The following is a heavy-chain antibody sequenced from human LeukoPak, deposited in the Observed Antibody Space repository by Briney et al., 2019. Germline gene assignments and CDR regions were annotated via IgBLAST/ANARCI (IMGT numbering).Heavy chain of an antibody. CDR2: IYWDDDK. V-gene: IGHV2-5*02. CDR3: AHRRDRGILTGYSYYFDY. D-gene: IGHD3-9*01. Sequence: SGPTLVKPTQTLTLTCTFSGFSLSTSGVGVGWIRQPPGQGLEWLVLIYWDDDKRYSPSLKSRLAITKDTSKNQVVLTMTNMGPMDTATYYCAHRRDRGILTGYSYYFDYWGQGILVTVSS. J-gene: IGHJ4*02. CDR1: GFSLSTSGVG.